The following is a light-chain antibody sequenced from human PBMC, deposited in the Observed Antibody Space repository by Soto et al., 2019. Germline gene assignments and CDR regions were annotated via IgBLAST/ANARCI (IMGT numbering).Light chain of an antibody. J-gene: IGKJ1*01. CDR3: QQYENYWT. CDR2: DAS. CDR1: QTISSW. Sequence: DIQMTPSPSTLSASVGDRVNITCRASQTISSWLAWYQQIPGKAPKLLIYDASNLESGVPSRFSGSGSGTEFTLTISSLQPEDFAVYYCQQYENYWTFSQGTKVDIK. V-gene: IGKV1-5*01.